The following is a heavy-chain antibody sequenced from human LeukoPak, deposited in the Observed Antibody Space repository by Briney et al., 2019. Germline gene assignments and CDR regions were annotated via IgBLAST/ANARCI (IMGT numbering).Heavy chain of an antibody. CDR2: ISGSGGST. V-gene: IGHV3-23*01. CDR1: GFTFSSYA. D-gene: IGHD2-15*01. J-gene: IGHJ4*02. Sequence: GGSLRLSCAASGFTFSSYAMSWVRQAPGKGLEWVSAISGSGGSTYYADSVKGRFTISRDNSKNTLYLQMNSLRAEDTAVYYCANRDLPRGYCSGGSCYSVDYWGQGTLVTVSS. CDR3: ANRDLPRGYCSGGSCYSVDY.